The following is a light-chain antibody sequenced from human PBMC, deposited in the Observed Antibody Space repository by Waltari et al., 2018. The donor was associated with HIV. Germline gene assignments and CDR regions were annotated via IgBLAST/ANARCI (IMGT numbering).Light chain of an antibody. J-gene: IGKJ1*01. CDR3: QQYYSTPWT. CDR2: WAS. CDR1: QSVLYSSNNKNY. V-gene: IGKV4-1*01. Sequence: DIVMTQSPDSLVVSLGERATINCKSSQSVLYSSNNKNYLAWYQQKPGQPPKLLIYWASTRESGVPDRFSGSGSGTDFTPTISSLQAEDVAVYYCQQYYSTPWTFGQGTKVEIK.